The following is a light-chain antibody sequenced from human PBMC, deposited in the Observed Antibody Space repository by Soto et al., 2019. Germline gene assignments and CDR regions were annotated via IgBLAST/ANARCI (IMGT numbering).Light chain of an antibody. J-gene: IGKJ5*01. CDR3: QQHDTVPIT. CDR1: EDIRKY. Sequence: DIQMTQSPSSLSASVVDRVAITFQASEDIRKYLNWYQQKPGKAPKLLIYDASNLETGFPSRFSGSGSGTDFTFTISSLQPEDVATYYCQQHDTVPITFGQGTRLENK. V-gene: IGKV1-33*01. CDR2: DAS.